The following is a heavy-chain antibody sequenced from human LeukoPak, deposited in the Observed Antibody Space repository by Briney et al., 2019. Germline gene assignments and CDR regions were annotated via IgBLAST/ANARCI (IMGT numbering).Heavy chain of an antibody. Sequence: ASVKVSCKAFGYTFTGYYMHWVRQAPGQGLEWMGWINPNSGGTNYAQKFQGRVTMTRDTSISTAYMELSRLRSDDTAVYYCARGDYYGSGSYYYYYYYMDVWGKGTTVTVSS. CDR3: ARGDYYGSGSYYYYYYYMDV. V-gene: IGHV1-2*02. D-gene: IGHD3-10*01. CDR1: GYTFTGYY. J-gene: IGHJ6*03. CDR2: INPNSGGT.